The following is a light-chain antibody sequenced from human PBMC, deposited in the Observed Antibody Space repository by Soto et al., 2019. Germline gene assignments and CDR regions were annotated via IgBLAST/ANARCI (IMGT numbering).Light chain of an antibody. CDR1: QSVLYSSNNKNY. CDR3: QQYDSTPPT. V-gene: IGKV4-1*01. Sequence: DIVMTQSPDSLAVSLGERATINYKSSQSVLYSSNNKNYLAWYQQRPGQPPKLLIYWASTRESGVPDRFSGSGSGTDFTLTITSLQAEDVAVYYCQQYDSTPPTFGQGTKLEIK. CDR2: WAS. J-gene: IGKJ2*01.